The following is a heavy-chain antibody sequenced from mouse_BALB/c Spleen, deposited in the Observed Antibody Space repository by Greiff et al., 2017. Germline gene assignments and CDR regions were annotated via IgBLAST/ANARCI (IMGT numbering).Heavy chain of an antibody. Sequence: QVQLQQPGAELVKPGASVKMSCKASGYTFTSYWMHWVKQRPGQGLEWIGVIDPSDSYTSYNQKFKGKATLTVDTSSSTAYMQLSSLTSEDSAVYYCTRLGLNGYYGYFDVWGAGTTVTVSS. CDR3: TRLGLNGYYGYFDV. CDR2: IDPSDSYT. J-gene: IGHJ1*01. CDR1: GYTFTSYW. V-gene: IGHV1S127*01. D-gene: IGHD2-2*01.